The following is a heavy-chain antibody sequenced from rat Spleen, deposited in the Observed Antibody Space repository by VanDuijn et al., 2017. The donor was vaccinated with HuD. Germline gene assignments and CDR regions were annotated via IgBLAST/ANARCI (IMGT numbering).Heavy chain of an antibody. CDR2: IWSGGDT. V-gene: IGHV2-1*01. Sequence: QVQLKESGPGLVQPSQTLSLTCTVSGFSLTSNSVSWVRQPPGKGLEWMGAIWSGGDTDYNSALKSRLSISRDSSKSQVFLKMNSLKTEDTAIYLGTRWAKGIPPFDYWGQGVMVTVSS. J-gene: IGHJ2*01. CDR3: TRWAKGIPPFDY. CDR1: GFSLTSNS. D-gene: IGHD1-9*01.